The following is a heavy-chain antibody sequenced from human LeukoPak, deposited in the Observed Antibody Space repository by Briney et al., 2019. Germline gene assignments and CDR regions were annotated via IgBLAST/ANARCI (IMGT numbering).Heavy chain of an antibody. CDR2: ISYDGSNK. CDR3: ARASHIAGQLPRAPDY. Sequence: GGSLRLSCAASGFTFSSYDMHWVRQAPGKGLEWVAVISYDGSNKYYADSVKGRFTISRDNSKNTLYLQMNSLRAEDTAVYYCARASHIAGQLPRAPDYWGQGTLVTVSS. D-gene: IGHD2-2*01. V-gene: IGHV3-30-3*01. J-gene: IGHJ4*02. CDR1: GFTFSSYD.